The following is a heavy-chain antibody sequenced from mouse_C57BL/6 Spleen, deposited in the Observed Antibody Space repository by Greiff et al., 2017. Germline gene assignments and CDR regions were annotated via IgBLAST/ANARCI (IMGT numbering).Heavy chain of an antibody. CDR3: ASRYYGSRIDY. J-gene: IGHJ2*01. V-gene: IGHV1-82*01. CDR1: GYAFSSSW. CDR2: FYPGDGDT. Sequence: QVQLQQSGPELVQPGASVKISCKASGYAFSSSWMNWVKRRPGKGLEWIGRFYPGDGDTNYNAKFKGKATLTADKSSSTAYMQLRSLASEDSAFYFGASRYYGSRIDYWGQGTTLTVSS. D-gene: IGHD1-1*01.